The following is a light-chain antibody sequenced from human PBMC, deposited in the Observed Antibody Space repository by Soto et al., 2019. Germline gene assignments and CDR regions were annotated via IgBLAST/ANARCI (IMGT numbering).Light chain of an antibody. CDR2: GAS. CDR1: QSIRSTY. CDR3: QHCDSSPPMYT. Sequence: EIVLTQSPATLSLSPGERATLSCRASQSIRSTYLAWYQRKPGQAPRVLIYGASSRATGIPDRFSGSGSGTDFTLTISRLEPEDFAVYYCQHCDSSPPMYTFGQGTNLEIK. J-gene: IGKJ2*01. V-gene: IGKV3-20*01.